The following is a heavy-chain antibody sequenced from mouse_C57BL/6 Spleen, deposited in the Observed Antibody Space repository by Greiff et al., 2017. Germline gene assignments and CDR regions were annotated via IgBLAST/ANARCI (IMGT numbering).Heavy chain of an antibody. CDR2: IRSTSSNYAT. CDR1: GFTFTTYA. J-gene: IGHJ4*01. D-gene: IGHD4-1*02. V-gene: IGHV10-3*01. Sequence: EVQRVESGGGLVQPKGSLKLSCAASGFTFTTYAMHWVRQAPGKGLEWVARIRSTSSNYATYYADSVKDRFTISRDDSQSMLYLQMNNPKTEDTDMYSSVRAPNWDDYYAMDDWGQGTSVTVSS. CDR3: VRAPNWDDYYAMDD.